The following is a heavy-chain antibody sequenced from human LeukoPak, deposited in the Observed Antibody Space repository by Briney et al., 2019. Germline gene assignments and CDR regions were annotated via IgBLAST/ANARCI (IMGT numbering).Heavy chain of an antibody. CDR1: AVTLSTFT. Sequence: GGSLRLSCAASAVTLSTFTMHWVRQAPGKGLEWVASIRQDGGEKKYVDSVKGRFTISRDLAQNSLFLQMNSLRAEDTAVYYCASAYASYDFWSGYENFDFWGQGTLVTVSS. D-gene: IGHD3-3*01. V-gene: IGHV3-7*01. J-gene: IGHJ4*02. CDR2: IRQDGGEK. CDR3: ASAYASYDFWSGYENFDF.